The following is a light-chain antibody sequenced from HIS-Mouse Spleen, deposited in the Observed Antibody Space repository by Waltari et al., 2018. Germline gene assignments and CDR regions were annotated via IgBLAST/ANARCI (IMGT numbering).Light chain of an antibody. J-gene: IGLJ2*01. CDR3: YSTDSSCNHRV. Sequence: SYELTQPPSVSVSPGQTARITCSGDALPKKYAYCYQQKSGQAPVLVIYEDSKRPSGIPGRFSGSSSGTMATLTISGAQVEDEADYYCYSTDSSCNHRVFGGGTKLTVL. CDR2: EDS. CDR1: ALPKKY. V-gene: IGLV3-10*01.